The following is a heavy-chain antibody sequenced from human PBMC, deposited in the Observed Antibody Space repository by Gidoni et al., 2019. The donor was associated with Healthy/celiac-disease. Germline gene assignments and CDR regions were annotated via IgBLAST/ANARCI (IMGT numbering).Heavy chain of an antibody. Sequence: QVQLVESGGGVVQPGRSLRLSCAASGFTFSSYGMHWVRQAPGKGLEWVAVISYDGSNKYYADSVKGRFTISRDNSKNTLYLQMNSLRAEDTAVYYCAKFYDSSGYYFPGLDYWGQGTLVTVSS. CDR2: ISYDGSNK. D-gene: IGHD3-22*01. J-gene: IGHJ4*02. V-gene: IGHV3-30*18. CDR1: GFTFSSYG. CDR3: AKFYDSSGYYFPGLDY.